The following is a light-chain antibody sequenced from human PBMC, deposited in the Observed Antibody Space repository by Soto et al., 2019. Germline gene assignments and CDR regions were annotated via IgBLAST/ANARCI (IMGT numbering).Light chain of an antibody. Sequence: QSVLTQPPSLSAAPGQTVTISCSGGTSNIGHNYVSWYQQLPGTAPTLLIYGNDKRPSGIPDRFSGSKSGTSATLAITGLHTVDEADYYCATWATKLSAVFGGGTKVTVL. CDR2: GND. CDR1: TSNIGHNY. J-gene: IGLJ3*02. V-gene: IGLV1-51*01. CDR3: ATWATKLSAV.